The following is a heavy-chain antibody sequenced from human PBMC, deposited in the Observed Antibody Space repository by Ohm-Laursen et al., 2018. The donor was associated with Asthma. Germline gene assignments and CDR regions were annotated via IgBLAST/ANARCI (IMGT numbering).Heavy chain of an antibody. J-gene: IGHJ4*02. D-gene: IGHD5-12*01. CDR2: ISGSGGGT. Sequence: GSLRLSCAASGFIFSSYAITWVRQAPGKGLQWVSAISGSGGGTYYADSVKGRFTISRDNSKNTLSLQMNGLRAEDTAVYYCAKAQIPSGAVNYFDYWGQGTLVTVSS. V-gene: IGHV3-23*01. CDR1: GFIFSSYA. CDR3: AKAQIPSGAVNYFDY.